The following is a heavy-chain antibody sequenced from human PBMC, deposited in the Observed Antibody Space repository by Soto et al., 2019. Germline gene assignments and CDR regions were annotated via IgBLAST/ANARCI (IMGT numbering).Heavy chain of an antibody. V-gene: IGHV4-59*01. J-gene: IGHJ4*02. CDR3: ARLVGCSGGSCYWFFDY. CDR2: VYNIGST. D-gene: IGHD2-15*01. CDR1: GDSISTYY. Sequence: SETLSLTCTVSGDSISTYYWAWIRQPPGKGLEWIGHVYNIGSTNYNPSLTSRVTISVDTSKNQFSLKLTAVTAADTAVYHCARLVGCSGGSCYWFFDYWGQGALVTVSS.